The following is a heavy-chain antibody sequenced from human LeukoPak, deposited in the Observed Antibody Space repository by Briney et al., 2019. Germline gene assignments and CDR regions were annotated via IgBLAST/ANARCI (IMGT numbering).Heavy chain of an antibody. J-gene: IGHJ4*02. Sequence: GQSLKISCKGSGYSFTTYWIGCVRQMPGKGLEWMGIIYPGDSDTRYSPSFQGQVTISAAKSISTAYLQWSSLKASDTAMYYCARHDALLPPHYFDYWGQGTLVTVSS. CDR1: GYSFTTYW. CDR2: IYPGDSDT. CDR3: ARHDALLPPHYFDY. D-gene: IGHD3-22*01. V-gene: IGHV5-51*01.